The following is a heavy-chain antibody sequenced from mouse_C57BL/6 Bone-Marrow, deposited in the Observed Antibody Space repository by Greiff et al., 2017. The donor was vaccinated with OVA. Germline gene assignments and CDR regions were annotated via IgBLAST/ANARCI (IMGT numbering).Heavy chain of an antibody. CDR2: IDPENGDT. CDR1: GFNIKDDY. D-gene: IGHD2-4*01. Sequence: DVKLQESGAELVRPGASVKLSCTASGFNIKDDYMHWVKQRPEQGLEWIGWIDPENGDTEYASKFQGKATITADTSSNTAYLQLSSLTSEDTAVYYCTPGLPDYWGQGTTLTVSS. CDR3: TPGLPDY. V-gene: IGHV14-4*01. J-gene: IGHJ2*01.